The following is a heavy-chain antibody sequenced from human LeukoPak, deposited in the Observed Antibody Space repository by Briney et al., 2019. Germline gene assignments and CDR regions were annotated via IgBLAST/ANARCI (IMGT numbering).Heavy chain of an antibody. D-gene: IGHD7-27*01. J-gene: IGHJ2*01. CDR1: GFTFSNYN. Sequence: GGSLRLSCAASGFTFSNYNMNWVRQAPGKGLEWVSSISSTSGSIYYVDSVKGRFTISRDNAKNSLDLQMNSLRAEDTAVYYCAREAGTGERWYFDLWGRGTLVTVSS. CDR3: AREAGTGERWYFDL. CDR2: ISSTSGSI. V-gene: IGHV3-21*01.